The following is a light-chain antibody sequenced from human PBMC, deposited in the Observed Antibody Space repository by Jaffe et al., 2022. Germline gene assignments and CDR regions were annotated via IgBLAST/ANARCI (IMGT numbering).Light chain of an antibody. J-gene: IGLJ3*02. CDR1: SSDVGAYNY. CDR2: DVS. CDR3: CSYAGTYTYWV. V-gene: IGLV2-11*01. Sequence: QSAPTQPRSVSGSPGQSVTISCTGTSSDVGAYNYVSWYQDHPGRAPKLVIYDVSERPSGVPDRFSGSKSGNTASLTISGLQAEDEADYYCCSYAGTYTYWVFGGGTKLTVL.